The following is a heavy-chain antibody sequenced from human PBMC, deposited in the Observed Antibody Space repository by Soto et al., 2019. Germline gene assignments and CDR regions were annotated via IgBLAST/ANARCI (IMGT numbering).Heavy chain of an antibody. Sequence: PGGSLSLSCAASGFTFSSYAMHWVRQAPGKGLEWVAVISYDGSNKYYADSVKGRFTISRDNSKNTLYLQMNSLRAEDTAVYYCARAGSSSTYYYYYGMDVWGQGTTVTVSS. CDR1: GFTFSSYA. V-gene: IGHV3-30-3*01. J-gene: IGHJ6*02. CDR2: ISYDGSNK. CDR3: ARAGSSSTYYYYYGMDV. D-gene: IGHD6-6*01.